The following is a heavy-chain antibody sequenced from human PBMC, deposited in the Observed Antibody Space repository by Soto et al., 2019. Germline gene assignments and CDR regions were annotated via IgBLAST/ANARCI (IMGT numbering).Heavy chain of an antibody. J-gene: IGHJ4*02. CDR3: ERDSTAYFDY. CDR1: GGSISSYY. V-gene: IGHV4-59*01. Sequence: SETLSLTCTVSGGSISSYYWSWIRQPPGKGLEWIGYIYYSGSTNYNPSLKSRVTISVDTSKNQFSLKLSSVTAADTAVYYCERDSTAYFDYWGQGTLVTVSS. D-gene: IGHD2-21*02. CDR2: IYYSGST.